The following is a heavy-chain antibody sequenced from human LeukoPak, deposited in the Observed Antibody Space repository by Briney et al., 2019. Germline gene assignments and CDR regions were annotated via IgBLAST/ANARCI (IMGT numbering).Heavy chain of an antibody. V-gene: IGHV1-69*13. CDR3: ARGIGDGYNLDGYYFDY. D-gene: IGHD5-24*01. CDR1: GGTFSSYA. CDR2: IIPIFGTA. J-gene: IGHJ4*02. Sequence: ASVKVSCKASGGTFSSYAISWVRQAPGQGLEWMGGIIPIFGTANYAQEFQGRVTITADESTSTAYMELSSLRSEDTAVYYCARGIGDGYNLDGYYFDYWGQGTLVTVSS.